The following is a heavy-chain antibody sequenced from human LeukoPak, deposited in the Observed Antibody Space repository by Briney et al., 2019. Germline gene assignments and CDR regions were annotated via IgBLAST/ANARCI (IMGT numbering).Heavy chain of an antibody. D-gene: IGHD3-22*01. V-gene: IGHV3-13*01. CDR2: IGTAGDT. CDR3: ARVPTLYYYDSSGYKNLYYYYGMDV. Sequence: GGSLRLSCAASGFTFSSYDMHWVRQATGKGLEWVSAIGTAGDTYYPGSVKGRFTISRENAKNSLYLQMNSLRAEDTAVCYCARVPTLYYYDSSGYKNLYYYYGMDVWGQGTTVTVSS. J-gene: IGHJ6*02. CDR1: GFTFSSYD.